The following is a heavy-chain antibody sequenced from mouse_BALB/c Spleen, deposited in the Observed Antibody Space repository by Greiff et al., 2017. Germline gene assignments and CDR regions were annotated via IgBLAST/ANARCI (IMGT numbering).Heavy chain of an antibody. CDR3: ARDYGYDSWFAY. Sequence: QVHVKQSGAELVRPGSSVKISCKASGYAFSSYWMNWVKQRPGQGLEWIGQIYPGDGDTNYNGKFKGKATLTADKSSSTAYMQLSSLTSEDSAVYFCARDYGYDSWFAYWGQGTLVTVSA. D-gene: IGHD2-2*01. CDR1: GYAFSSYW. CDR2: IYPGDGDT. J-gene: IGHJ3*01. V-gene: IGHV1-80*01.